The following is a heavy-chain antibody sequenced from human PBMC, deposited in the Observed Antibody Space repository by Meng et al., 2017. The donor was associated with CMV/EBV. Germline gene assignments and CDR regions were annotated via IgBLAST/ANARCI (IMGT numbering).Heavy chain of an antibody. CDR3: ATYIGNYINWYFDL. CDR1: GGSISSYY. J-gene: IGHJ2*01. Sequence: HVQLQESGPGLVKPSETLSLPCTVSGGSISSYYWSWIRQPAGKGLEWIGRIYTSGSTNYNPSLKSRVTMSVDTSKNQFSLKLRSDDTAVYYCATYIGNYINWYFDLWGRGTLVTVSS. D-gene: IGHD1-7*01. CDR2: IYTSGST. V-gene: IGHV4-4*07.